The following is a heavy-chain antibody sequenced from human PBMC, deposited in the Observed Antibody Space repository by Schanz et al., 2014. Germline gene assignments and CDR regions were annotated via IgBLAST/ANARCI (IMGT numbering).Heavy chain of an antibody. CDR2: ITRQGTT. Sequence: EVQLVESGGGLVKPGGSLRLSCAASGFTFSNYSMNWVRQAPGKGLEWVSGITRQGTTYYADFVKGRFSISRDLSSNTLYLQMNSLRADDSAIYYCAKDHPSSGWPAFDVWGQGTQVTVSS. CDR3: AKDHPSSGWPAFDV. CDR1: GFTFSNYS. D-gene: IGHD6-19*01. V-gene: IGHV3-21*04. J-gene: IGHJ4*02.